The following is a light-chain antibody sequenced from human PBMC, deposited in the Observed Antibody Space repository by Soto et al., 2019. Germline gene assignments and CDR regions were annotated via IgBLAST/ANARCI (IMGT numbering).Light chain of an antibody. J-gene: IGKJ4*01. CDR1: QSISSW. CDR2: QAS. CDR3: EDYSSSSGLT. Sequence: DIQMTQSPSTLSASVGDRVTITCRASQSISSWLAWYQQKPGKAPKLLIFQASSLKSGVPARFSGSGSATEYTLTICSLQTDDFSTYYCEDYSSSSGLTFGGGTKVEIK. V-gene: IGKV1-5*03.